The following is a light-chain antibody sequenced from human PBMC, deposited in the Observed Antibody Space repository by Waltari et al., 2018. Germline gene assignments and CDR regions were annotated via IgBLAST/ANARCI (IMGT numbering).Light chain of an antibody. Sequence: QSALAQPAPVSGSPGQSITIPCTGSSSDIGPFHLVSWSQQHPGRAPRLIIRNVSERPSGVPHRFSGSKSGNTASLTISSLRSEDESLYFCSSFTTGSTGLFGGGTKLTVL. J-gene: IGLJ2*01. CDR3: SSFTTGSTGL. CDR2: NVS. CDR1: SSDIGPFHL. V-gene: IGLV2-14*03.